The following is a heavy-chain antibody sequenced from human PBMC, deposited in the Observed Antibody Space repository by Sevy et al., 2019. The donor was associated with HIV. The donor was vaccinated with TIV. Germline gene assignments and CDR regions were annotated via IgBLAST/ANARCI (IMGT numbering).Heavy chain of an antibody. CDR3: ATLYTYYDFWSGSTLYGMDV. D-gene: IGHD3-3*01. V-gene: IGHV1-2*02. Sequence: ASVKVSCKASGYTFTGYYMHWVRQAPGQGFEWMGWINPNSGGTNYAQKFQGRVTMTRDTSISTAYMELSRLRSDDTAVYYCATLYTYYDFWSGSTLYGMDVLGQGTSVTVSS. CDR1: GYTFTGYY. CDR2: INPNSGGT. J-gene: IGHJ6*02.